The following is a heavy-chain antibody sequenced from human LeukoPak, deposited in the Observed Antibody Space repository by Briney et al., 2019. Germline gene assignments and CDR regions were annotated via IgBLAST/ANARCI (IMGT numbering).Heavy chain of an antibody. CDR3: AKGGYSS. CDR2: ITGSGGTT. CDR1: GFTFSSYV. Sequence: PGGSLRLSCAASGFTFSSYVMSWVRQAPGKGLEWVSAITGSGGTTYYADFVKGRLTISRDNSKNTLYLQMNSLRAEDTAVYHCAKGGYSSWGQGTRVTVSS. V-gene: IGHV3-23*01. J-gene: IGHJ4*02. D-gene: IGHD3-16*02.